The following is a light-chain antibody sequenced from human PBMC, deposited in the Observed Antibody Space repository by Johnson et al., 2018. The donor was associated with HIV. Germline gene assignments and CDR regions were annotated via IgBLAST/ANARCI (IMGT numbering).Light chain of an antibody. V-gene: IGLV1-51*01. J-gene: IGLJ1*01. CDR3: GTWDSSLSAGGV. CDR2: DNN. CDR1: SSNIGNNY. Sequence: QSVLTQPPSVSAAPGQKVTISCSGSSSNIGNNYVSWYQQFPGTAPKLLIYDNNKPPSGIPDRFSGSKSGTSATLAITGLQTGDEAEYYCGTWDSSLSAGGVFGTGTKVTVL.